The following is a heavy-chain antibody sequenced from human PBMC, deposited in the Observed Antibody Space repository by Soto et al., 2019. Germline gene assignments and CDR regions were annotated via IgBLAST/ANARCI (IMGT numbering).Heavy chain of an antibody. Sequence: QVQLVESWGGVVQPGRSLRLSCAASGFTFSSYAMHLVRQAPGKGLEWLAGISYDGSNTYYADSVKGRFTISRDNSKTSLYLQMNSLRAEDTAVYYCARDRLPHSVPYYYYGMDVWGQGTTVTVSS. J-gene: IGHJ6*02. CDR3: ARDRLPHSVPYYYYGMDV. CDR1: GFTFSSYA. V-gene: IGHV3-30-3*01. CDR2: ISYDGSNT. D-gene: IGHD2-15*01.